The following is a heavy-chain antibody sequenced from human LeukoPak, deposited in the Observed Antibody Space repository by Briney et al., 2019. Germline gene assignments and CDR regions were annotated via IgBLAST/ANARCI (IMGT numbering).Heavy chain of an antibody. Sequence: PGGSLRVSCAASGYAFDTYGMTWARQAPGNGLEWVSSISGSGYNTYYADSVKGRFTISRDNSKNTLYLQMNSLRAEDTAIYYCATSTTSFDSWGQGTLVTVSS. J-gene: IGHJ4*02. CDR2: ISGSGYNT. CDR3: ATSTTSFDS. V-gene: IGHV3-23*01. D-gene: IGHD4-11*01. CDR1: GYAFDTYG.